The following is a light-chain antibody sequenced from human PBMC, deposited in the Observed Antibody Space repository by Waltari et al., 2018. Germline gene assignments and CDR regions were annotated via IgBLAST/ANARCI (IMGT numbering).Light chain of an antibody. V-gene: IGLV3-21*02. Sequence: SYVLTQPPSVSVAPGQTASITCGGDNIGSKSVHWYQQKAGQAPVLVAHDDSDRPAGIPERLSGSNSGNTATLTISRVEAGDEADFYCQVWDSGSGHPHVVFGGGTRLTVL. CDR2: DDS. CDR3: QVWDSGSGHPHVV. J-gene: IGLJ2*01. CDR1: NIGSKS.